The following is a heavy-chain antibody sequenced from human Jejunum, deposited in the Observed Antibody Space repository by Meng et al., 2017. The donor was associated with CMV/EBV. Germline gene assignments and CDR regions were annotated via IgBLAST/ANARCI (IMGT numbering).Heavy chain of an antibody. V-gene: IGHV4-39*06. Sequence: SSDGRHWVRQAPGKGLEWIGSIDYSGTTRYNPSLGSRVVISVDTSMNQLTLRLDSVTAADTAVYYCARDGEGRWLQLGCWGQGTLVTVSS. CDR3: ARDGEGRWLQLGC. CDR2: IDYSGTT. CDR1: SSDG. D-gene: IGHD5-24*01. J-gene: IGHJ4*02.